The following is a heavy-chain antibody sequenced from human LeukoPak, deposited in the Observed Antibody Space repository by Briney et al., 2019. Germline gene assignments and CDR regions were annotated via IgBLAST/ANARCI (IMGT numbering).Heavy chain of an antibody. CDR3: ARRGIVVRGFLIGLHKQASYFDC. CDR1: GFTLSNYD. D-gene: IGHD3-10*01. CDR2: IRESGGGT. V-gene: IGHV3-23*01. J-gene: IGHJ4*02. Sequence: QPGGSLRLSCAASGFTLSNYDMIWVRQAPGRGLEWVSGIRESGGGTYYTDSVKGRFTVSRDNSKNTLYLQMNSLRAEDTAVYYCARRGIVVRGFLIGLHKQASYFDCWGQGVLVTVSS.